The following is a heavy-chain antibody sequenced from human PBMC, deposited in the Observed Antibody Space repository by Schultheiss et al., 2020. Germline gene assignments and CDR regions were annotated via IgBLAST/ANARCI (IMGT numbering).Heavy chain of an antibody. D-gene: IGHD4-17*01. J-gene: IGHJ6*02. CDR1: GFTFSSYG. CDR3: ARVSGDYVTYYYYGMDV. CDR2: ISSSSSTI. V-gene: IGHV3-48*02. Sequence: GGSLRLSCAASGFTFSSYGMHWVRQAPGKGLEWVSYISSSSSTIYYADSVKGRFTISRDNAKNSLYLQMNSLRDEDTAVYYCARVSGDYVTYYYYGMDVWGQGTTVTVS.